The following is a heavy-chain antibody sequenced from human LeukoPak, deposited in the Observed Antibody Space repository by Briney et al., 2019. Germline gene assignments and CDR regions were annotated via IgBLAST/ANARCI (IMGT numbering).Heavy chain of an antibody. D-gene: IGHD4-17*01. V-gene: IGHV1-2*02. Sequence: ASVKVSCKASGYIFTGYYMHWVRQAPGQGLEWMGWINPNSGGTNYAQKFQGRVTMTRDTSISTAYMELSRLRSDDTAVYYCARDGIGDFGTYYFDYWGQGTLVTVSS. CDR2: INPNSGGT. CDR1: GYIFTGYY. J-gene: IGHJ4*02. CDR3: ARDGIGDFGTYYFDY.